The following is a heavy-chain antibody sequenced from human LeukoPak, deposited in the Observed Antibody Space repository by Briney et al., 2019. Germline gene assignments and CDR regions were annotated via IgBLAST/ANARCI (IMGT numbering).Heavy chain of an antibody. J-gene: IGHJ4*02. CDR2: INHSGST. V-gene: IGHV4-34*01. Sequence: PSETLSLTCAVYGGSFSGYYWSWLRQPPVKGLEWIGEINHSGSTNYNPSLKSRVTISVDTSKNQFSLKLSSVTAADTAVYYCARARRPGQGLIGYWGQGTLVTVSS. D-gene: IGHD3/OR15-3a*01. CDR1: GGSFSGYY. CDR3: ARARRPGQGLIGY.